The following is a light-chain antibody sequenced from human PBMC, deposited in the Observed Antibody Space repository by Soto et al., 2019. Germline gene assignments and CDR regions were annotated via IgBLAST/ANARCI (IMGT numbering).Light chain of an antibody. V-gene: IGKV1-27*01. J-gene: IGKJ4*01. CDR2: AAS. CDR3: QKYNSAPLT. CDR1: QGISDY. Sequence: IQMTQSPSSLCSSFGDRVTITCRASQGISDYLAWCQQKPGKVPKLLIYAASTLQSGVPSRFSGSGAGTDFTLTISSLKTEDIATYYGQKYNSAPLTFCGGTKVDIK.